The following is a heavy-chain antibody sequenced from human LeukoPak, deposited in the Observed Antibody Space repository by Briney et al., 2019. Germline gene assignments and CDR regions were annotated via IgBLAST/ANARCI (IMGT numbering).Heavy chain of an antibody. J-gene: IGHJ4*02. CDR2: ISYDGSNK. Sequence: QPGGSLRLSCAASGFTFSSYAMHWVRQAPGKGLEWVAVISYDGSNKYYADSVKGRFTISRDNSKNTLYLQMNSLRAEDTAVYYCAREVEYYFDYWGQGTLVTVSS. V-gene: IGHV3-30-3*01. CDR1: GFTFSSYA. D-gene: IGHD5-24*01. CDR3: AREVEYYFDY.